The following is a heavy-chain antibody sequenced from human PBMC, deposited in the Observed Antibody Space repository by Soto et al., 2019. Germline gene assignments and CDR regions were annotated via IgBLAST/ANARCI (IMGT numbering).Heavy chain of an antibody. J-gene: IGHJ5*02. CDR3: ARGVGSGSYHKQYNWFDP. D-gene: IGHD3-10*01. Sequence: QVQLVQSGGEVKKPGASVKVSCKASGYTFTNYGISWVRQAPGQGLEWMGWINVYNGNTKYAQKVQGRVTMTTDTSTCPXXMELRSRRSDDTAVYYCARGVGSGSYHKQYNWFDPWGQGTLVTVSS. CDR2: INVYNGNT. V-gene: IGHV1-18*01. CDR1: GYTFTNYG.